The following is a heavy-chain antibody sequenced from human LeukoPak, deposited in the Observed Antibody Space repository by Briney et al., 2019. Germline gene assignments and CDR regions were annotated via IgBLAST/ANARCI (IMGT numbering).Heavy chain of an antibody. V-gene: IGHV1-18*01. D-gene: IGHD2-2*02. J-gene: IGHJ5*02. Sequence: ASVKVSCKASGYTFTSYGISWVRQAPGQGLEWMGWISAYNGNTNYAQKLQGRVTMTTDTSTSTAYMEQRSLRSDDTAVYYCARVAVVPAAIRLQNWFDPWGQGTLVTVSS. CDR3: ARVAVVPAAIRLQNWFDP. CDR1: GYTFTSYG. CDR2: ISAYNGNT.